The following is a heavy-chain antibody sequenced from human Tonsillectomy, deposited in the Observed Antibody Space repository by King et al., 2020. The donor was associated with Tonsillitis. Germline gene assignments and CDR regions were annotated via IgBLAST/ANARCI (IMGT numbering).Heavy chain of an antibody. Sequence: VQLVESGGGVVQPGGSLRLSCAASGFTFSGYGMHWVRQAPGKGLEWVAFIRYDGSSKYYADSVKGRFTISRDNSKNTLYLQMNSLRAEDTAVYYCAKVPGTYWYFDLWGRGTLVTVSS. D-gene: IGHD1-26*01. V-gene: IGHV3-30*02. CDR3: AKVPGTYWYFDL. CDR1: GFTFSGYG. J-gene: IGHJ2*01. CDR2: IRYDGSSK.